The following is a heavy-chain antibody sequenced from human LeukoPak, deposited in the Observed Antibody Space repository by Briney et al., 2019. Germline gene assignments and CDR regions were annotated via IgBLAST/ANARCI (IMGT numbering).Heavy chain of an antibody. D-gene: IGHD3-10*01. V-gene: IGHV3-20*04. CDR3: ASAGLTYGSGSYFVY. Sequence: GGSLRLSCAASGFTFSSYAMSGARHAPGKGLEWVSGINWNGGSTGYADSVKGRFTISRDNAKNSLYLQMNSLRAEDTALYYCASAGLTYGSGSYFVYWGQGTLVTVSS. J-gene: IGHJ4*02. CDR2: INWNGGST. CDR1: GFTFSSYA.